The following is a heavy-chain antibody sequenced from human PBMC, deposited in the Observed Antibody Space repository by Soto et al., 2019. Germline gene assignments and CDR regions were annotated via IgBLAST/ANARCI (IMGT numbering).Heavy chain of an antibody. J-gene: IGHJ4*02. CDR3: ARGQEGVVATH. CDR1: GGSLSGYY. Sequence: QVQLQQWGAGLLKPSETLSLNCAVTGGSLSGYYWSWIRQPPGKGLEWIGEVKDGGHTNYSPSLSGRVTISSATSNNQFSLRLNSVTAADTGVYYCARGQEGVVATHWAQGSLVTVSS. D-gene: IGHD5-12*01. V-gene: IGHV4-34*01. CDR2: VKDGGHT.